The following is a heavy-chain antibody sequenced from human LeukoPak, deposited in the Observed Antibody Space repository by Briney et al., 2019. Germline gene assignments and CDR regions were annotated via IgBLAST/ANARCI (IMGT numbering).Heavy chain of an antibody. J-gene: IGHJ5*02. CDR2: TYYRSKWYN. D-gene: IGHD1-7*01. CDR1: GDSVSSNSAA. CDR3: ARDSTNWNYLLYWFDP. Sequence: SQSLSLTCAISGDSVSSNSAAWNWIRQSPSRGLEWLGRTYYRSKWYNDYAVSVKSRITINPDTSKNQFSLQLNSVTPEDTAVYYCARDSTNWNYLLYWFDPWGQGTLVTVSS. V-gene: IGHV6-1*01.